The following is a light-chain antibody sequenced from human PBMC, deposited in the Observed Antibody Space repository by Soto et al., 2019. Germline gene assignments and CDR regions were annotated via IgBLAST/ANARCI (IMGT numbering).Light chain of an antibody. J-gene: IGLJ1*01. V-gene: IGLV2-8*01. CDR2: EVN. Sequence: QSALTQPPSASESPGQSVTISCTGTSSDVGGYNYVSWFQQHPGKAPKLIIHEVNQRPSGVPDRFSGSKSGNTASLTVSGLQAEDEGTYYCSSYGGYNNVVFGTGTKVTVL. CDR3: SSYGGYNNVV. CDR1: SSDVGGYNY.